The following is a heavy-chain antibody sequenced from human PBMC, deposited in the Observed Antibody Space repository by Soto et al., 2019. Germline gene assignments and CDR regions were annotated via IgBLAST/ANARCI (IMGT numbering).Heavy chain of an antibody. CDR2: IYWDGDE. CDR1: GFSLSTNGVG. D-gene: IGHD2-15*01. V-gene: IGHV2-5*02. Sequence: QITLKESGPTLVKPTQTLTLTCNFSGFSLSTNGVGVVWIRQPPGKALEWLALIYWDGDERYSPFLKSRLTITKDTSKNPVALTMTNMDPVNTATYSCAHTGCRGAGMDGWVQGTTVTVSS. J-gene: IGHJ6*02. CDR3: AHTGCRGAGMDG.